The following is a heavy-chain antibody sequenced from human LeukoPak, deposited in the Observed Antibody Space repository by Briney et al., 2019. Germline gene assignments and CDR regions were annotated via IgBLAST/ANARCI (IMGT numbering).Heavy chain of an antibody. V-gene: IGHV4-30-2*01. J-gene: IGHJ4*02. CDR1: GGSISSGGYS. D-gene: IGHD3-10*01. Sequence: PSETLSLTCAVSGGSISSGGYSWSWIRQPPGKGLEWIGYIYHSGSTNYNPSLKSRVTISVDTSKNQFSLKLSSVTAADTAVYYCARVKPRDHKITMVRGVFDYWGQGTLVTVSS. CDR2: IYHSGST. CDR3: ARVKPRDHKITMVRGVFDY.